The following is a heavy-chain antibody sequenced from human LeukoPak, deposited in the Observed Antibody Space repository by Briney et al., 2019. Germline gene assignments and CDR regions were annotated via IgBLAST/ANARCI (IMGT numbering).Heavy chain of an antibody. D-gene: IGHD3-16*01. CDR2: ISAYNGNT. J-gene: IGHJ5*02. V-gene: IGHV1-18*01. Sequence: ASVKVSCKASGYTFTSYGINWVRQAPGQGLEWMGWISAYNGNTNYAQKLQGRVTITTDESTSTAYMELSSLRSEDTAVYYCARDRSEGGFDPWGQGTLVTVSS. CDR3: ARDRSEGGFDP. CDR1: GYTFTSYG.